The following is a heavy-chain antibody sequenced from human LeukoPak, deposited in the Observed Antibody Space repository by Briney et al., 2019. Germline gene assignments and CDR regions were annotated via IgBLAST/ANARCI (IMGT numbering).Heavy chain of an antibody. CDR1: GGTFSSYA. J-gene: IGHJ4*02. CDR3: ARGSIAARPNYFDY. Sequence: GASVKVSCKASGGTFSSYAISLVRQAPGQGLEWTGGIIPIFGTANYAQKFQGTVTITADESTSTAYMELSSLRSEDTAVYYCARGSIAARPNYFDYWGQGTLVTVSS. CDR2: IIPIFGTA. D-gene: IGHD6-6*01. V-gene: IGHV1-69*13.